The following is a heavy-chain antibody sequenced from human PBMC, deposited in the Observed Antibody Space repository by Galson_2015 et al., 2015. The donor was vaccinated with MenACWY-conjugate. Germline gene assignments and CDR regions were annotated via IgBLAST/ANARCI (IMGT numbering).Heavy chain of an antibody. D-gene: IGHD5-24*01. Sequence: SLRLSCAASGFTFNQYWMHWVRQAPGKGLVWVSRISPDGNVTNYADSVKGRFTLSSDNAKNTLYLQMNSLRGDDTAVYYCTRGKDGYGRFVPWGQGTLVTVSS. CDR3: TRGKDGYGRFVP. V-gene: IGHV3-74*01. J-gene: IGHJ5*02. CDR2: ISPDGNVT. CDR1: GFTFNQYW.